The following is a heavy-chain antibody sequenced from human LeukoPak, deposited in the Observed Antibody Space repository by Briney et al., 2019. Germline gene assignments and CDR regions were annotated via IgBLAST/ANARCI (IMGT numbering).Heavy chain of an antibody. CDR3: ASAVGY. J-gene: IGHJ4*02. V-gene: IGHV3-30-3*01. Sequence: PGGSLRLSCAASGFTFSSYAMHWVRQAPGKGLEWVAVISYDGSNKYYADSVKGRFTISRDNSKNTLYLQMNSLRPEDTAVYYCASAVGYWGQGTLVTVSS. CDR2: ISYDGSNK. CDR1: GFTFSSYA. D-gene: IGHD1-26*01.